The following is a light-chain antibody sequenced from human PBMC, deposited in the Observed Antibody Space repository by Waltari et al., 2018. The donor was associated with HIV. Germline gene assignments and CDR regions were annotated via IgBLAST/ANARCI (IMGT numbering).Light chain of an antibody. CDR1: QSIKTW. J-gene: IGKJ1*01. Sequence: EIQMTQSPSTLSAFVGDRVTITCRASQSIKTWLAWYQQKPGKAPKLLIYKASTLESGVPSRFSGSGSGTEFTLTISSLQPDDFASYYCQQYNPYPWTFGQGTKVEIK. V-gene: IGKV1-5*03. CDR2: KAS. CDR3: QQYNPYPWT.